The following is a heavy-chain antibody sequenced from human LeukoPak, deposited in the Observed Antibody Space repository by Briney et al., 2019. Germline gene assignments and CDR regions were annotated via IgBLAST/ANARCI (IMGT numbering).Heavy chain of an antibody. V-gene: IGHV4-4*07. CDR3: ARGVWGSRDPLSYYFDH. D-gene: IGHD3-16*01. CDR2: IFNLGIT. CDR1: GGSISTYY. Sequence: PSETLSLTCTVSGGSISTYYWTWIRQPAGKGLEWIGRIFNLGITKYNPSLKSRVTMSVDTSKNQFSLKLTSVTAADTAVYYCARGVWGSRDPLSYYFDHWGQGTLVAVSS. J-gene: IGHJ4*02.